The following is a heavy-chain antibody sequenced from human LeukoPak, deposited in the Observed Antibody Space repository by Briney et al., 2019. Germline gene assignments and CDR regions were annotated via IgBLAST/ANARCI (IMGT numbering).Heavy chain of an antibody. Sequence: ASVKVSCKASGYTFTSYGISWVRQAPGQGLEWMGWISAYNGNTNYAQKLQGRVTMTTDTSTSTDYMELRSLRSDDTAVYYCARGPGYYDSSGYYPDVDYWGQGTLVTVSS. CDR1: GYTFTSYG. V-gene: IGHV1-18*01. J-gene: IGHJ4*02. CDR2: ISAYNGNT. CDR3: ARGPGYYDSSGYYPDVDY. D-gene: IGHD3-22*01.